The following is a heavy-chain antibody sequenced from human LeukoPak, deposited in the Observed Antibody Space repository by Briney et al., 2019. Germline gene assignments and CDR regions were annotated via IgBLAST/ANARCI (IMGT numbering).Heavy chain of an antibody. V-gene: IGHV3-20*04. CDR2: IFWNGGRT. J-gene: IGHJ4*02. CDR3: ARDYYGSGIYYVPADH. Sequence: GGSLRLSCAASGFAFGDYGMTWVRQVPGKGLEWVSSIFWNGGRTGYADSVRGRFTISRDNPKNSLYLQMNSLRAEDTVLYYCARDYYGSGIYYVPADHWGQGTLVTVSP. D-gene: IGHD3-10*01. CDR1: GFAFGDYG.